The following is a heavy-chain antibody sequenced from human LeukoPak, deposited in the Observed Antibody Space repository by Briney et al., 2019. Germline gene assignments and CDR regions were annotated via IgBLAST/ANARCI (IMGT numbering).Heavy chain of an antibody. CDR2: ISSDGSNK. J-gene: IGHJ4*02. Sequence: GRSLRLSCVASGFTFNTYGMAWVRQAPGKGLEWVAGISSDGSNKDYADSVKGRFTISRDNSKNTLYLQMNSLRSEDTAAYYCAKAAYCTSTSCHFSGYAQRPLDSWGQGTLVTVSS. V-gene: IGHV3-30*18. CDR3: AKAAYCTSTSCHFSGYAQRPLDS. CDR1: GFTFNTYG. D-gene: IGHD2-2*01.